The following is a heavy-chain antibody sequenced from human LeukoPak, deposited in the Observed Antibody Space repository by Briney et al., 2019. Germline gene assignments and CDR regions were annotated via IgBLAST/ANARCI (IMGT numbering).Heavy chain of an antibody. CDR3: ARADWVGSGHAGFYSDY. CDR2: VRLRDGGT. V-gene: IGHV1-2*02. Sequence: ASVTVSCKASGFTYNTYYLYWMRQAPGQGLEWMGWVRLRDGGTIYAQRFQDRFIMTTDPSTNTASMELRSLTSDDTAAYFCARADWVGSGHAGFYSDYWGQGTLVTVSS. CDR1: GFTYNTYY. J-gene: IGHJ4*02. D-gene: IGHD5-12*01.